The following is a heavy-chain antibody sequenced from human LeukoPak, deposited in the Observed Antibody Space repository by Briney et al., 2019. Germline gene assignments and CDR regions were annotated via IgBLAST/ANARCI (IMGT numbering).Heavy chain of an antibody. Sequence: PAGSLRLSCAASGFTFSDYYMIWIRQAPGKGLEWVSYISKSGGDKSYADSVKGRFTISRDNAKNSLYLQMNSLSAEDTAVYYCARVRQSGSPLDYWGQGTLVTVSS. CDR3: ARVRQSGSPLDY. CDR1: GFTFSDYY. J-gene: IGHJ4*02. D-gene: IGHD1-26*01. V-gene: IGHV3-11*05. CDR2: ISKSGGDK.